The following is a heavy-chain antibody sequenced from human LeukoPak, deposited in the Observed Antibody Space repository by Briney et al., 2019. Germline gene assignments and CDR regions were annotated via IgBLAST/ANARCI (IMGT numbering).Heavy chain of an antibody. Sequence: ASVKVSCKASGYTFTSYGISWVRQAPGQGLEWMGWISAYNGNTNYAQKLQGRVTMTTDTSTSTAYMGLRSLRSDDTAVYYCASTPTGIVGATLWGYYMDVWGKGTTVTVSS. CDR1: GYTFTSYG. D-gene: IGHD1-26*01. CDR2: ISAYNGNT. CDR3: ASTPTGIVGATLWGYYMDV. V-gene: IGHV1-18*01. J-gene: IGHJ6*03.